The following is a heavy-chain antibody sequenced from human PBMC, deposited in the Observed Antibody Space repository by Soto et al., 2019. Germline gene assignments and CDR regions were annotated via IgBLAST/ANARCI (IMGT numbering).Heavy chain of an antibody. J-gene: IGHJ4*02. Sequence: QVQLQESGPGLVKPSETLSLTCTVSGGSISSYYWSWIRQPPGKGLEWIGYIYYSGSTNYNPSLKIRVTRSVDTSKTLFSPKLSSGNGADTAVYYCASRYGSCFDFWGRGTLVTVSS. V-gene: IGHV4-59*08. CDR2: IYYSGST. CDR1: GGSISSYY. CDR3: ASRYGSCFDF. D-gene: IGHD5-18*01.